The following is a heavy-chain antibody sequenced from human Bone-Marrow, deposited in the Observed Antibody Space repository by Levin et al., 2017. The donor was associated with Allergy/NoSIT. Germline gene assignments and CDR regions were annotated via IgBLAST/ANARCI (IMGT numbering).Heavy chain of an antibody. J-gene: IGHJ4*02. CDR3: ARARYYDSSGYYYLDY. CDR1: GFTFSHYT. Sequence: NPSETLSLTCAASGFTFSHYTLGWVRQAPGKGLEWVSSISSNSDYIFYADSVKGRFTISRDNAENSLYLQMNSLRAEDTAVYYCARARYYDSSGYYYLDYWGQGTPVTVSS. CDR2: ISSNSDYI. D-gene: IGHD3-22*01. V-gene: IGHV3-21*01.